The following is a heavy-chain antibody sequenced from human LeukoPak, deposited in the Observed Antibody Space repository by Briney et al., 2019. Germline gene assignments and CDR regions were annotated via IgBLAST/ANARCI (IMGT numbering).Heavy chain of an antibody. CDR1: GFTVSSNE. Sequence: GGSLRLSCAASGFTVSSNEMSWVRQAPGKGLEWVSSISGGSTYYADSVKGRFTISRDNSKNTLYLQMNSLRAEDTAVYYCAKDPRGWLQPLFDYWGQGTLVTVSS. CDR2: ISGGST. V-gene: IGHV3-38-3*01. CDR3: AKDPRGWLQPLFDY. D-gene: IGHD5-24*01. J-gene: IGHJ4*02.